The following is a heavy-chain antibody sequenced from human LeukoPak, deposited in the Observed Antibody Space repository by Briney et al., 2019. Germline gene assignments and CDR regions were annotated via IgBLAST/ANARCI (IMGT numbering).Heavy chain of an antibody. CDR3: AAPPLYSSGWPYFDY. CDR2: ISYDGSNK. D-gene: IGHD6-19*01. J-gene: IGHJ4*02. V-gene: IGHV3-30*03. Sequence: GGSLRLSCAASGFTFISYGMHWVRQAPGKGLEWVAVISYDGSNKNYADSVKGRFTISRDNSKSTLYLQMNSLRAEDTAVYYCAAPPLYSSGWPYFDYWGQGTLVTVSS. CDR1: GFTFISYG.